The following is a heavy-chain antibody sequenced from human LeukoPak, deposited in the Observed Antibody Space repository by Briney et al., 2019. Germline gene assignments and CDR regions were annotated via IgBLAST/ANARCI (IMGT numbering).Heavy chain of an antibody. J-gene: IGHJ5*02. V-gene: IGHV5-51*01. CDR2: IYPGDSDT. D-gene: IGHD6-13*01. CDR3: ARVGTSRAAAGINWFDP. CDR1: GYSFTSYW. Sequence: GESLQISCKGSGYSFTSYWIGWVRRMPGKGLEWMGIIYPGDSDTRYSPSFQGQVTISADKSISTAYLQWSSLKASDTAMYYCARVGTSRAAAGINWFDPWGQGTLVTVSS.